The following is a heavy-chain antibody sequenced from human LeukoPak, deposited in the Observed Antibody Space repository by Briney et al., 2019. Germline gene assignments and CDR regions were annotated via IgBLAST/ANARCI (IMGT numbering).Heavy chain of an antibody. J-gene: IGHJ4*02. D-gene: IGHD6-6*01. V-gene: IGHV3-23*01. CDR2: VSDNGSDT. Sequence: GGSLRLSRAASGFTFSNHGMSWARQASGKGLEWVSAVSDNGSDTYYADSVKGRFTVSRDNSKNTLYLQMNSLRAEDTAVYYCAKRVPYSSSSVYFDNWGQGTLVTVSS. CDR3: AKRVPYSSSSVYFDN. CDR1: GFTFSNHG.